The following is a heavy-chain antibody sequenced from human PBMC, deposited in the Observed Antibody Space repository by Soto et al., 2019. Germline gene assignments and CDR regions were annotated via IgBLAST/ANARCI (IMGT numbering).Heavy chain of an antibody. D-gene: IGHD2-15*01. J-gene: IGHJ3*02. V-gene: IGHV3-33*01. Sequence: QVQLVESGGGVVQPGRSLRLSCAASGLTFSSYGMHWVRQAPGKGLEWVALIWFDGSDKYYTESVKGRFTISRDNSKSTLYLQMNSLRAEDTAVYYCARLYCSASSCYSVGAFDIRGQGTMVTVSS. CDR2: IWFDGSDK. CDR1: GLTFSSYG. CDR3: ARLYCSASSCYSVGAFDI.